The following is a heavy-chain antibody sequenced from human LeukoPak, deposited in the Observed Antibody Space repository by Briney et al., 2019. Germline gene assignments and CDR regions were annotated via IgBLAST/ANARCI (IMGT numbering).Heavy chain of an antibody. J-gene: IGHJ4*02. CDR2: ISSSSSYI. V-gene: IGHV3-21*01. CDR1: GFTFSSYS. D-gene: IGHD6-19*01. CDR3: ARVGATLAVAGTSYYFDY. Sequence: GGSLRLSCAASGFTFSSYSMNWVRQAPGKGLEWVSSISSSSSYIYYADSVKGRFTISRDNAKNSLYLQMNSLRAEDTAVYYCARVGATLAVAGTSYYFDYWGQGTLVTVSS.